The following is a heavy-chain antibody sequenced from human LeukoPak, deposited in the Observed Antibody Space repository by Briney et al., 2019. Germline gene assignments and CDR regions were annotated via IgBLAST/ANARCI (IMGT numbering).Heavy chain of an antibody. CDR3: ARDQEWLDYYDY. V-gene: IGHV3-7*01. CDR1: GFTFSSYW. D-gene: IGHD6-19*01. CDR2: IKQDGSEK. Sequence: QTGGPLRPSCAASGFTFSSYWMSWVRQAPGKGLEWAANIKQDGSEKYYVDSVKGRFTISRDNAKNSLYLQMNSLRAEDTAVYYCARDQEWLDYYDYWGQGTLVTVSS. J-gene: IGHJ4*02.